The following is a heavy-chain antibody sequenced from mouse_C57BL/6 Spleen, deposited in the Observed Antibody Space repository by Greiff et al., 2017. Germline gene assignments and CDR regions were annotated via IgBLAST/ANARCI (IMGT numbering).Heavy chain of an antibody. CDR1: GYTFTSYW. D-gene: IGHD1-1*01. CDR2: IDPSDSYT. Sequence: QVHVKQPGAELVMPGASVKLSCKASGYTFTSYWMHWVKQRPGQGLEWIGEIDPSDSYTNYNQKFKGKSTLTVDKSSSTAYMQLSSLTSEDSAVYYCARSPFILRYFDVWGTGTTVTVSS. J-gene: IGHJ1*03. V-gene: IGHV1-69*01. CDR3: ARSPFILRYFDV.